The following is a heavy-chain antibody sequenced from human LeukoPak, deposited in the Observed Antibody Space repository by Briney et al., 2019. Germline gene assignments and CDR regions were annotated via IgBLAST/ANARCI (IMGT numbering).Heavy chain of an antibody. D-gene: IGHD6-19*01. V-gene: IGHV1-8*01. CDR2: MNPNSGNT. Sequence: ASVKVSCKASGYTFTSYDINWVRRATGQGLEWMGWMNPNSGNTGYAQKFQGRVTMTRNTSISTAYMELSSLRSEDTAVYYCARQIAVAGYYYFDYWGQGTLVTVSS. CDR1: GYTFTSYD. J-gene: IGHJ4*02. CDR3: ARQIAVAGYYYFDY.